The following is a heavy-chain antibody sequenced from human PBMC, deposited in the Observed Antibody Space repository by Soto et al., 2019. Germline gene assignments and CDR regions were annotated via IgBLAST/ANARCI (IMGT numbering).Heavy chain of an antibody. V-gene: IGHV4-59*01. CDR1: GGSISSYY. D-gene: IGHD3-10*01. Sequence: PSETLSLTCTVSGGSISSYYWSWIRQPPGKGLEWIGYFYYSGSTNYNPSLKSRVTISVDTSKNQFSLKLSSVTAADTAVYYCARGLWFGELLSSIHYFDYWGQGTLVTVSS. J-gene: IGHJ4*02. CDR3: ARGLWFGELLSSIHYFDY. CDR2: FYYSGST.